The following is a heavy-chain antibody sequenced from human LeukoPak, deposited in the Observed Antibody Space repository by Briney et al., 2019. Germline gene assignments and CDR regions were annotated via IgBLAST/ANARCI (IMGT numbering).Heavy chain of an antibody. Sequence: SETLSLTCTVSGGSISSYYWSWIRQPPGKALEWIGYIYYSGSTNYNPSLKSRVTISVDTSKNQFSLKLSSVTAADTAVYYCARAGYFGSGSSFDYWGQGTLVTVSS. D-gene: IGHD3-10*01. V-gene: IGHV4-59*12. CDR1: GGSISSYY. CDR3: ARAGYFGSGSSFDY. J-gene: IGHJ4*02. CDR2: IYYSGST.